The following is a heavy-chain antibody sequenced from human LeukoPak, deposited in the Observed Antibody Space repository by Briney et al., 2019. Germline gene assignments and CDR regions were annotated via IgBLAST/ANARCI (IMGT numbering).Heavy chain of an antibody. CDR3: AKGGYGGNPHNDY. J-gene: IGHJ4*02. D-gene: IGHD4-23*01. Sequence: GGSLRLSCAASGFTFSNYGMTWVRQAPGKGLEWVSTISGPGATTYYADSSVKGRFTISRGNSQDLLYLQMNSLRAEDTAVYYCAKGGYGGNPHNDYWGQGTLVTVSS. CDR2: ISGPGATT. V-gene: IGHV3-23*01. CDR1: GFTFSNYG.